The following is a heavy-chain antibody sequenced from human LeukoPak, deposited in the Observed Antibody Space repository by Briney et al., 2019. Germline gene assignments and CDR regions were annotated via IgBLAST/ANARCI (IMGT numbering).Heavy chain of an antibody. Sequence: SQTLSLTCAVSGVSVYGNNATWTWIRQSPSRGLGWLGRTYYRSKWYNDYAISVNSRVTINPETSKNQFSLHLNSVTLDDTAVYYCARGSHSSSWYFDYWGQGTLVTVSS. J-gene: IGHJ4*02. CDR2: TYYRSKWYN. V-gene: IGHV6-1*01. CDR3: ARGSHSSSWYFDY. CDR1: GVSVYGNNAT. D-gene: IGHD6-13*01.